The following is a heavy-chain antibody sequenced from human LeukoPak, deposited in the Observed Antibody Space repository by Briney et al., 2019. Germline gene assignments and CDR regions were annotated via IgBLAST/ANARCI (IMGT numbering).Heavy chain of an antibody. D-gene: IGHD6-6*01. J-gene: IGHJ6*03. CDR2: ISSSSSYI. V-gene: IGHV3-21*01. Sequence: GGSLRLSCAASGFTFSSYSMNWVRQAPGKGLEWVSSISSSSSYIYYADSVKGRFTISRDNAKNSLYLQMNSLRAEDTAVYYCARDLFEYSSPYYYYYMDVWGKGTTVTVSS. CDR3: ARDLFEYSSPYYYYYMDV. CDR1: GFTFSSYS.